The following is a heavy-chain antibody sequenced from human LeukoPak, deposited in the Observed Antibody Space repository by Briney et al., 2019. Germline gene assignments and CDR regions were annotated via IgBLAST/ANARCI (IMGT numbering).Heavy chain of an antibody. J-gene: IGHJ3*02. CDR2: IKEDGSAK. CDR1: GLSFSSYW. D-gene: IGHD2-15*01. CDR3: ARDYDYFSGHNLDAYDI. Sequence: GGFLRLSCAASGLSFSSYWMTWVRQAPGKGLEWVANIKEDGSAKSYVDSVKGRFTISRDNAKNSLYLQMNSLRVEDTAVYYCARDYDYFSGHNLDAYDIWGQGTTVIVSS. V-gene: IGHV3-7*01.